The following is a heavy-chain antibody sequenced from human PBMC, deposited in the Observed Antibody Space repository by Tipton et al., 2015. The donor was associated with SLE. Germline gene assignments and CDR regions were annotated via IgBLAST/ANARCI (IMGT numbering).Heavy chain of an antibody. CDR3: ARRGWVDAFDI. J-gene: IGHJ3*02. CDR2: IHSSGGT. Sequence: LALTCTVFGGSISSYYWSWIRQPAGKGLEWIGQIHSSGGTSYNPSLKSRVTMSVDTSRKQFSLKLTSVTAADTAVYYCARRGWVDAFDIWGQGTMVIVSS. V-gene: IGHV4-4*07. D-gene: IGHD6-19*01. CDR1: GGSISSYY.